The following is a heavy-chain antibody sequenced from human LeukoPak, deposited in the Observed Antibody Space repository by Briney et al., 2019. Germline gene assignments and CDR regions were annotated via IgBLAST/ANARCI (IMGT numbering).Heavy chain of an antibody. D-gene: IGHD3-3*01. Sequence: ASVTVSCKTSGYTFIDYYIYWVRQAPGQGPEWMGWINPNSGGTKSPQKFQGRVTMTRDTATSTAYLELSRLRSDDTAVYYCTSGPRSTIFGVDSYYFDYWGQGTLVTVSS. J-gene: IGHJ4*02. V-gene: IGHV1-2*02. CDR2: INPNSGGT. CDR3: TSGPRSTIFGVDSYYFDY. CDR1: GYTFIDYY.